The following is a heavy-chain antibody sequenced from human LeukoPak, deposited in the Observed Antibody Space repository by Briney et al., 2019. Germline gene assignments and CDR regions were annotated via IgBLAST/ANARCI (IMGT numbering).Heavy chain of an antibody. J-gene: IGHJ5*02. Sequence: GGSLRLSCAASGFTFAAYAMHCVRQAPGKGLEWVSGIRWNSGSIGYADSVKGRFTISRDNTKDSLYLQMNSLRAEDTAIYYCARGPKFSGPGWFDPWGQGTLVTVSS. CDR3: ARGPKFSGPGWFDP. CDR2: IRWNSGSI. CDR1: GFTFAAYA. D-gene: IGHD3-10*01. V-gene: IGHV3-9*01.